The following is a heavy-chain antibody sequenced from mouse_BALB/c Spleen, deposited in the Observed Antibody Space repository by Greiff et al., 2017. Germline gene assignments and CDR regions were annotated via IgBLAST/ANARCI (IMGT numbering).Heavy chain of an antibody. CDR3: ARSGLRRYYAMDY. Sequence: EVKLMESGGGLVQPGGSRKLSCAASGFTFSSFGMHWVRQSPEKGLEWVAYISSGSSTIYYADTVKGRFTISRDNPKNTLFLQMTSLRSEDKAMYYCARSGLRRYYAMDYWGQGTSVTVSS. D-gene: IGHD2-4*01. V-gene: IGHV5-17*02. CDR2: ISSGSSTI. J-gene: IGHJ4*01. CDR1: GFTFSSFG.